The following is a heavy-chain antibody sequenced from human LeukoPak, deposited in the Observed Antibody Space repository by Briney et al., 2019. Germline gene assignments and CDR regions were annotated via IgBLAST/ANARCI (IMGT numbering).Heavy chain of an antibody. J-gene: IGHJ4*02. CDR2: ISSSSRYI. CDR3: ARGKDMTTVTTDLDY. Sequence: GGSLRLSCAASGFTFSSYSMNWVRQAPGKGMHWVSSISSSSRYIYYADSVKGRFTVSRDNAKNSLYQQMNSLRAEDTAVYYCARGKDMTTVTTDLDYWGQGTLVTVSS. V-gene: IGHV3-21*01. D-gene: IGHD4-17*01. CDR1: GFTFSSYS.